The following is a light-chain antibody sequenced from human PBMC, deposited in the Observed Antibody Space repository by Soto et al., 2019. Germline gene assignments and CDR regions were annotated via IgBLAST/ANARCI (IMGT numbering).Light chain of an antibody. CDR2: DTS. CDR1: QSVRDSY. Sequence: EMVLTQSPGTLSLSPGERATLSCRASQSVRDSYLAWYQQKPGQASSLLIYDTSTRATGIPVRFIGSGSGTDFALTISRVEPEDFAMDYCQQYCSSPGTFGQGTKVEIK. V-gene: IGKV3-20*01. CDR3: QQYCSSPGT. J-gene: IGKJ1*01.